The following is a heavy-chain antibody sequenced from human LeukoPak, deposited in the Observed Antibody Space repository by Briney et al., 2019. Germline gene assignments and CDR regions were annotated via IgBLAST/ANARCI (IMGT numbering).Heavy chain of an antibody. CDR2: IRRGGSRI. J-gene: IGHJ4*02. CDR1: GFSFSSYS. CDR3: TRDPHALDF. V-gene: IGHV3-48*01. D-gene: IGHD2/OR15-2a*01. Sequence: GGSLRLSCAASGFSFSSYSMNWVRQAPGKGLEWISYIRRGGSRIYYADSVESRFTISRDNAKNSLYLQMDSLRVEDTAVYYCTRDPHALDFWGQGTLVTVSS.